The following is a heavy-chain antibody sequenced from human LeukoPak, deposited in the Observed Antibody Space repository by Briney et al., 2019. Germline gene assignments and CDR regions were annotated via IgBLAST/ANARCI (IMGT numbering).Heavy chain of an antibody. CDR2: VSGSGGST. Sequence: PGGSLRLSCAASGFTFSYYAMSWVRQAPGKGLEWVPTVSGSGGSTYYADSVMGRFTMSRDNAKNTVYLQMNSLRAEDTAVYYCVRDVWGDRDGFFEYWGQGTLVTVSS. CDR3: VRDVWGDRDGFFEY. CDR1: GFTFSYYA. D-gene: IGHD2-21*01. J-gene: IGHJ4*02. V-gene: IGHV3-23*01.